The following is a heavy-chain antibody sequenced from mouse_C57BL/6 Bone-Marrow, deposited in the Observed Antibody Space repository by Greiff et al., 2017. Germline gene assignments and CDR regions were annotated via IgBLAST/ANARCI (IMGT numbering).Heavy chain of an antibody. D-gene: IGHD1-1*01. V-gene: IGHV5-12*01. CDR1: GFTFSDYY. Sequence: EVMLVESGGGLVQPGGSLKLSCAASGFTFSDYYMYWVRQTPEKRLEWVAYISNGGGSTYYPDTVTGRFTISRDNAKNTLYLQMSRLKSEDTAMYYCARQNGSSYGYAMDYWGQGTSVTVSS. J-gene: IGHJ4*01. CDR2: ISNGGGST. CDR3: ARQNGSSYGYAMDY.